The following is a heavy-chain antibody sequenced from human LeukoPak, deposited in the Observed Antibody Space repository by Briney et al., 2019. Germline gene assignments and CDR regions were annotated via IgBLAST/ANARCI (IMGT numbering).Heavy chain of an antibody. CDR1: GFTVSGNY. V-gene: IGHV4-34*08. Sequence: GSLRLSCAASGFTVSGNYMSWVRQAPGKGLEWIGEINHSGSTNYNPSLKSRVTISVDTSKNQFSLKLSSVTAADTAVYYCATTYYDFWSGYYTWFDYWGQGTLVTVSS. CDR2: INHSGST. CDR3: ATTYYDFWSGYYTWFDY. J-gene: IGHJ4*02. D-gene: IGHD3-3*01.